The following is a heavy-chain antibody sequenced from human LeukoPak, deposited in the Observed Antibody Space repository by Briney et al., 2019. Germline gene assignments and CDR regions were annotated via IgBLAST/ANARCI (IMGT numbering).Heavy chain of an antibody. CDR3: TRVGYIDEGIDY. V-gene: IGHV3-7*04. CDR2: IKQDGSKK. CDR1: GFTFSGFW. J-gene: IGHJ4*02. D-gene: IGHD5-24*01. Sequence: GGSLKLSCAVSGFTFSGFWMSWSRQAPGKGLEWVANIKQDGSKKSYVDSVKGRFTISRDNAKNSLYLRMNSLRAEDTAIYYCTRVGYIDEGIDYWGQGTLVTVSS.